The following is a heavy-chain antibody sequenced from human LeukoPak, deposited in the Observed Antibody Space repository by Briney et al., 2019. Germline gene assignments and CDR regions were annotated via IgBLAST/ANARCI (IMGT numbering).Heavy chain of an antibody. Sequence: PSETLSLTCTVSGGSISSHYWSWIRQPPGKGLEWIGYIYYSGSTNYNPSLKSRVTISVDTSKNQFSPKLSSVTAADTAVYYCARDRPAAGRGWFDPWGQGTLVTVSS. CDR3: ARDRPAAGRGWFDP. J-gene: IGHJ5*02. V-gene: IGHV4-59*11. D-gene: IGHD6-13*01. CDR2: IYYSGST. CDR1: GGSISSHY.